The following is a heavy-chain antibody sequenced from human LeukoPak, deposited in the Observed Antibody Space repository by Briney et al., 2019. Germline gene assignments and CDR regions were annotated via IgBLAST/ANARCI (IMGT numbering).Heavy chain of an antibody. CDR3: ARGFRAYYYGSSGGD. D-gene: IGHD3-22*01. CDR2: ISSSSYI. V-gene: IGHV3-21*01. Sequence: GGSLRLSCAASGFTFSSYSMNWVRQAPGKGLEWVSSISSSSYIYYADSVKGRFTISRDNAKNSLYLQMNSLRAEDTAVYYCARGFRAYYYGSSGGDWGQGTLVTVSS. J-gene: IGHJ4*02. CDR1: GFTFSSYS.